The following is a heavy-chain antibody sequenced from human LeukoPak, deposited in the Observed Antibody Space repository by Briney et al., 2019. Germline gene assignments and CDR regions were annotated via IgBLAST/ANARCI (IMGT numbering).Heavy chain of an antibody. D-gene: IGHD3/OR15-3a*01. V-gene: IGHV3-53*01. J-gene: IGHJ4*02. CDR1: GFTVSSNY. Sequence: GGSLRLSCAASGFTVSSNYMSWVRQAPGKGLEWVSVIYTGNSTTYYADSVKGRFTISRDNSKNTLYLQMNNLRAEDTVVYYCARATGLDFDSWGQGTLVTVSS. CDR2: IYTGNSTT. CDR3: ARATGLDFDS.